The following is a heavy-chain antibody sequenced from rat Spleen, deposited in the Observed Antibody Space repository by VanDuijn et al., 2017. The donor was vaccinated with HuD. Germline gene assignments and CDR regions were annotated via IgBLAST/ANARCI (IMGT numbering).Heavy chain of an antibody. CDR3: ARHYGDGERWFAY. J-gene: IGHJ3*01. V-gene: IGHV5-25*01. CDR1: GFTFSDYY. D-gene: IGHD1-7*01. CDR2: ITNTGGST. Sequence: EVQLVESGGGLVQPGRSMKLSCAASGFTFSDYYMAWVRQAPKKGLEWVASITNTGGSTYYRDSVKGRFTISRDNAKNTQYLQMDSLRSEDTATYYCARHYGDGERWFAYWGQGTLVTVSS.